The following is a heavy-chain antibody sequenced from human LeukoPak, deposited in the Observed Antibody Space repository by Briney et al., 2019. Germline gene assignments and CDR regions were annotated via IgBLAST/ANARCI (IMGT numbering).Heavy chain of an antibody. V-gene: IGHV3-64*01. CDR1: GITFSNYA. CDR3: ARVGASLPDAFDV. Sequence: GGSLRLSCAASGITFSNYAMHWVRQAPGKGVQHVSAISSNGGSTYYANSVKGRFTISRDNSKNTLYLQMGSLRAEDMAVYYCARVGASLPDAFDVWGQGTMVTVSS. CDR2: ISSNGGST. J-gene: IGHJ3*01. D-gene: IGHD4/OR15-4a*01.